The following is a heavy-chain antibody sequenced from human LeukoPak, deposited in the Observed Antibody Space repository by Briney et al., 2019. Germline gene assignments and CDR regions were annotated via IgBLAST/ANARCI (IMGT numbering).Heavy chain of an antibody. CDR1: GGSISNYY. V-gene: IGHV4-39*01. J-gene: IGHJ3*01. CDR2: IYYSGIT. CDR3: ASLPSNDAFDV. Sequence: SETLSLTCTVSGGSISNYYWGWIRQPPGKGLEWIASIYYSGITYYNPSLKGRVTISVDTPKNQFSLKLNSVTAADTAVYYCASLPSNDAFDVWGRGTMITVSS.